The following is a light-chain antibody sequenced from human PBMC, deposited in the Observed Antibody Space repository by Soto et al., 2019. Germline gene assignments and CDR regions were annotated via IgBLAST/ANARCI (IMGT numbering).Light chain of an antibody. J-gene: IGKJ3*01. CDR3: QHYGNSPPSVT. Sequence: EIVLTQSPDTLSLSPGERATLSCRASQSVSCDYLVWYQQKPGQAPRLLIYGASSRATGIPDRFSGSGSGTDFTLTISRLEPEDFAVYYCQHYGNSPPSVTFGPGTKVDIK. CDR2: GAS. V-gene: IGKV3-20*01. CDR1: QSVSCDY.